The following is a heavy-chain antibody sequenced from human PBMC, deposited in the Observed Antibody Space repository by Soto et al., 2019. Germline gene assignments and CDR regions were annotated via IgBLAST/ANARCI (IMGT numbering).Heavy chain of an antibody. V-gene: IGHV3-74*01. Sequence: GGSLRLSCAASAFTFKNHWMHWVRQVPGKGPVWVSRINGDGSFTSYADAVKGRFTISRDNAKNTLSLQMNSLRAADTAVYYCARGSYYYDSSGYYHYWGQGTLVTVSS. CDR3: ARGSYYYDSSGYYHY. J-gene: IGHJ4*02. CDR1: AFTFKNHW. CDR2: INGDGSFT. D-gene: IGHD3-22*01.